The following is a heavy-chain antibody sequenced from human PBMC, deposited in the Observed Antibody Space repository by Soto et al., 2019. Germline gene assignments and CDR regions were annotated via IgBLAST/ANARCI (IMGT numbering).Heavy chain of an antibody. J-gene: IGHJ5*02. V-gene: IGHV3-66*01. Sequence: PGGSLRLSCAASGFTVSSNYMSWVRQAPGKGLEWVSLIYSGGNTYYADSVKGRFTISRDNAKNSLYLQMNSLRAEDTAVYYCARDPGIPGTVLDPCGQGSLVPVSS. CDR3: ARDPGIPGTVLDP. D-gene: IGHD1-20*01. CDR2: IYSGGNT. CDR1: GFTVSSNY.